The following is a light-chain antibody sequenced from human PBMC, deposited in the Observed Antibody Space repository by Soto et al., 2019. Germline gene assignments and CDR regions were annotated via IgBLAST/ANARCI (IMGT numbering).Light chain of an antibody. CDR2: GTS. Sequence: EVVLTPSPGTLSLSRGERATLSCRASERIYSAYLGWYQQKPGQAPRLLIYGTSSRATGIPDRFSGSGSGTDSTLTISRLEPEDFAVYYCQQYGNSPITFGQGTRLEIK. J-gene: IGKJ5*01. V-gene: IGKV3-20*01. CDR1: ERIYSAY. CDR3: QQYGNSPIT.